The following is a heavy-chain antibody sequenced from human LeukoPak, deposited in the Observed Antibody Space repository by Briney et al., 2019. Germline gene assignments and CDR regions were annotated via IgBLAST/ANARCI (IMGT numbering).Heavy chain of an antibody. V-gene: IGHV1-2*02. D-gene: IGHD3-3*01. CDR3: ARVWAPQYYDFWSDAFDF. CDR1: GYTFTGYY. J-gene: IGHJ3*01. Sequence: ASVKVSCKTSGYTFTGYYIHWVRQAPGQGLEWMGWINPNTGDTNYSQNFQGRVTMTRDTSISTAYMELSRLRSDDTAVYYCARVWAPQYYDFWSDAFDFWGQGTMVTVSS. CDR2: INPNTGDT.